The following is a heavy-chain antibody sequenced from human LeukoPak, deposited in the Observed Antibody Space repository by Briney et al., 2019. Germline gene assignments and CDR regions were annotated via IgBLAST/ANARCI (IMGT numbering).Heavy chain of an antibody. V-gene: IGHV3-23*01. CDR2: ISGSGGST. Sequence: GGSLRLSCAASGFTFSNYAMSWVRQAPEKGLEWVPAISGSGGSTYYADSVKGRFTISRDNSKNTLYLQMNSLRAEDTAVYYCAKDRQQWDQHWGQGTLVTVSS. J-gene: IGHJ1*01. D-gene: IGHD6-19*01. CDR1: GFTFSNYA. CDR3: AKDRQQWDQH.